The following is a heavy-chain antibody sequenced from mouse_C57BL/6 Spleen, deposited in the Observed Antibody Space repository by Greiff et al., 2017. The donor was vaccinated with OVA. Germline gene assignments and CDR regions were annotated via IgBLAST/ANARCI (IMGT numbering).Heavy chain of an antibody. Sequence: QVQLQQSGAELVRPGTSVKMSCKASGYTFTNYWIGWAKQRPGHGLEWIGVIYPGGGYTYYNEKFKGKATLTADKSSSTAYMQFSSLTSEDSAIYYCARYYSNRDWYFDVWGTGTTVTVSS. CDR3: ARYYSNRDWYFDV. V-gene: IGHV1-63*01. J-gene: IGHJ1*03. CDR2: IYPGGGYT. D-gene: IGHD2-5*01. CDR1: GYTFTNYW.